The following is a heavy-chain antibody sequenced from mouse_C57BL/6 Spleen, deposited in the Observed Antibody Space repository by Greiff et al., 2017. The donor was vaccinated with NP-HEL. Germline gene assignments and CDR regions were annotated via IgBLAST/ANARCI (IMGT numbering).Heavy chain of an antibody. CDR3: ARAGYFGV. J-gene: IGHJ1*03. Sequence: QVQLQQPGAELVKPGASVKMSCTASGYTFTSYWITWVKQRPGQGLEWIGDIYPGSGSTNYNEKFKSKATLTADTSSSTAYMQLSSLTSEDSAVYYCARAGYFGVWGTGTTVTVAS. V-gene: IGHV1-55*01. CDR2: IYPGSGST. CDR1: GYTFTSYW.